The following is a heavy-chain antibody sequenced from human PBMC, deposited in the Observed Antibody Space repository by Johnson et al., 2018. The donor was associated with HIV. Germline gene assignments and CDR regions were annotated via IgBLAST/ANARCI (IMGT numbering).Heavy chain of an antibody. CDR2: ISWNSGSI. J-gene: IGHJ3*02. CDR3: AKGKIAAAGDAFDI. Sequence: VQLVESGGGLVQPGRSLRLTCAASGFIFDDYAMYWVRQAPGKGLEWVSGISWNSGSIGYADSVKGRFTISRDNAKNSLYLQMNSLRAEDTALYYCAKGKIAAAGDAFDIWGQGTMVTVSS. CDR1: GFIFDDYA. D-gene: IGHD6-13*01. V-gene: IGHV3-9*01.